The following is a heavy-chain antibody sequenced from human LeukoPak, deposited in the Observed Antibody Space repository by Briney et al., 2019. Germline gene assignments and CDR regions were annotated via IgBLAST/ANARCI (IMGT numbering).Heavy chain of an antibody. CDR1: GFTFSSYA. D-gene: IGHD1-26*01. CDR3: SESWGGSYSYFDY. J-gene: IGHJ4*02. CDR2: ISGSGGST. V-gene: IGHV3-23*01. Sequence: PGGSLRLSCAASGFTFSSYAMSWVRQAPGKGLEWVSAISGSGGSTYYADSVKGRFTISRDNSKNTLYLQMNSLRAEDTAVYYLSESWGGSYSYFDYWGQGTLVTVSS.